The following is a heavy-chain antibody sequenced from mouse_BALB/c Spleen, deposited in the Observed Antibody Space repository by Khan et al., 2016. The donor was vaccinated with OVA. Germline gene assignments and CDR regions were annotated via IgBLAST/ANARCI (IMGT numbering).Heavy chain of an antibody. V-gene: IGHV1S56*01. D-gene: IGHD1-1*01. CDR3: AREGVRGDAMDY. CDR1: GYTFTSYD. CDR2: IYPGDGTT. Sequence: QVQLKESGPELVKPGALVKISCKASGYTFTSYDINWVKQRPGQGLEWIGCIYPGDGTTKYNENFKGKATLTADISSSTAYMHLSSLTSEMDEVELCAREGVRGDAMDYWGQGTSVTVSS. J-gene: IGHJ4*01.